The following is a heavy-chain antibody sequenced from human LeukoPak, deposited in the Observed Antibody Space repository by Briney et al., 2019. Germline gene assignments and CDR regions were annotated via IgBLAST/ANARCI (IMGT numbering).Heavy chain of an antibody. D-gene: IGHD2-2*01. Sequence: SETLSLTCAVYGGSFSGYYWSWIRQPPGKGLEWIGEINHSGSTNYNPSLKSRVTISVDTSKNQFSLKLSSVTAADTAVYYCAKCQLLDESDAFDIWGQGTMVTVSS. CDR1: GGSFSGYY. CDR2: INHSGST. J-gene: IGHJ3*02. V-gene: IGHV4-34*01. CDR3: AKCQLLDESDAFDI.